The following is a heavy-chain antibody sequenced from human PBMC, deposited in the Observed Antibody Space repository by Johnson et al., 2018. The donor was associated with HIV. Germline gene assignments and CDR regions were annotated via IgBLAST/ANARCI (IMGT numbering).Heavy chain of an antibody. D-gene: IGHD3-10*01. J-gene: IGHJ3*02. Sequence: QVQLVESGGGVVRPGGSLRLSCAASGFTFDDYGMSWVRPAPGKGLEWVAVISYDGSNKYYADSVKGRFTISRDNSKNTLYLQMNSLRAEDTAVYYCAKDRGLSAFDIWGQGTMVTVSS. CDR3: AKDRGLSAFDI. CDR2: ISYDGSNK. CDR1: GFTFDDYG. V-gene: IGHV3-30*18.